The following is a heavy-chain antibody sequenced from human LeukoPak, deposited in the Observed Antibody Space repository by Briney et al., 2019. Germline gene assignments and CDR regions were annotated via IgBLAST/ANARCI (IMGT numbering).Heavy chain of an antibody. V-gene: IGHV1-3*01. J-gene: IGHJ4*02. CDR3: ASSQGSTENTYYYDSSGYHVL. Sequence: ASVKVSCKASAYTFTSYAMHWVRQAPGQRLEWMGWINAGNGNTKYSQKFQGRVTITRDTSASTAYMELSSLRSEDTAVYYCASSQGSTENTYYYDSSGYHVLWGQGTLVTVSS. CDR1: AYTFTSYA. D-gene: IGHD3-22*01. CDR2: INAGNGNT.